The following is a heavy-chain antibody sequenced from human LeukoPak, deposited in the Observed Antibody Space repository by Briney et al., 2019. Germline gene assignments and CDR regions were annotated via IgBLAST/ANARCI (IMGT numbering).Heavy chain of an antibody. D-gene: IGHD4-23*01. Sequence: SETLSLTCTVSGGSITNYYWSWLRQPPGKGLEWIGYVSHSGTTSYNPSLKSRVTISGDTSKNQFSLRLNSVTAADTAVYYCARINAPTVVTLSYWGQGILVTVSS. CDR3: ARINAPTVVTLSY. CDR1: GGSITNYY. CDR2: VSHSGTT. V-gene: IGHV4-59*01. J-gene: IGHJ4*02.